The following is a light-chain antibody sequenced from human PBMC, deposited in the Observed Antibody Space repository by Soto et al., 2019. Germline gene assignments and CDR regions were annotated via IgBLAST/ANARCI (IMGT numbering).Light chain of an antibody. CDR3: LQYNNWWT. V-gene: IGKV3-15*01. CDR1: QSVSSN. J-gene: IGKJ1*01. CDR2: GAS. Sequence: EIVMTQSPATLSVSPWERATLSCRASQSVSSNLAWYQQKPGQAPRLLIYGASTRAIGIPARFSGSGSGTEFTLTISSLQSEDFAVYYCLQYNNWWTFGQGTKVDIK.